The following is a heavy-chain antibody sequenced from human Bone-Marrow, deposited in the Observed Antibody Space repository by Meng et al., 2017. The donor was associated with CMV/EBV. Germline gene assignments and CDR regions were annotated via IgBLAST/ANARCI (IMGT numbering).Heavy chain of an antibody. J-gene: IGHJ5*02. CDR2: IRSDGSDK. CDR3: ARGGHSSGWYPP. Sequence: GESLKISCAASGLTFSNHGMHWVRQAPGKGLEWVAFIRSDGSDKYYADSVKGRFTISRDNSKNTLYLQMNSLRAEDTAVYYCARGGHSSGWYPPWGQGTLVTVYS. V-gene: IGHV3-30*02. CDR1: GLTFSNHG. D-gene: IGHD6-19*01.